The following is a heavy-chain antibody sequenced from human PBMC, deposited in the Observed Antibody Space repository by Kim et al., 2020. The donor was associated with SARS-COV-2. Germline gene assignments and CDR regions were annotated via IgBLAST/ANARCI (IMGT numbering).Heavy chain of an antibody. Sequence: NPPLKSRVTMSIDTSKNQFSLNLTSVTAVDTAVYYCARVRYSSTWYYFDDWGQGTLVTVSS. CDR3: ARVRYSSTWYYFDD. V-gene: IGHV4-28*03. J-gene: IGHJ4*02. D-gene: IGHD6-13*01.